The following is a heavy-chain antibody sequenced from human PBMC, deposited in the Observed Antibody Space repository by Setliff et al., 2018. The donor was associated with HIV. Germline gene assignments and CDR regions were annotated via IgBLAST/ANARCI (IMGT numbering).Heavy chain of an antibody. CDR3: VKVSRGTVVRGVILVGYFDY. D-gene: IGHD3-10*02. CDR1: GFMFGVDW. Sequence: GGSLRLSCAASGFMFGVDWMSWVRQTPGKGLEWVSVISSSGGRTYHADSVKGRFTISRDNSKNTLYLQMSSLRVEDTAVYYCVKVSRGTVVRGVILVGYFDYWGQGTLVTVSS. J-gene: IGHJ4*02. V-gene: IGHV3-23*01. CDR2: ISSSGGRT.